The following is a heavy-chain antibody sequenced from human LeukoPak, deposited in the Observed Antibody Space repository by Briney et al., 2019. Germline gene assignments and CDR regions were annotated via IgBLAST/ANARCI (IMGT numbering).Heavy chain of an antibody. CDR3: ARGQWLVPLDF. V-gene: IGHV4-39*01. CDR2: IFYSETT. Sequence: SETLSLTCTVSDGSVSSSSYYWGWIRQPPGKGLEWIGSIFYSETTYYSPSLKSRITISVDTSTNQFSLKLSSVTAADTAVYFCARGQWLVPLDFWGQGILVTVSS. J-gene: IGHJ4*02. CDR1: DGSVSSSSYY. D-gene: IGHD6-19*01.